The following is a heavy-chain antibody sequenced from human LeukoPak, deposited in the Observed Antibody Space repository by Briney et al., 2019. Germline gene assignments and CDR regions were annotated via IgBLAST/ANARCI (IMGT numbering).Heavy chain of an antibody. J-gene: IGHJ4*02. V-gene: IGHV1-69*04. Sequence: GASVKVSCKASGGTFSSYAISWVRQAPGQGLEWMGRIIPILGIANYAQKFQGRVTITADKSTSTACMELSSLRSGDTAVYYCARETVSVATSFDYWGQGTLVTVSS. CDR2: IIPILGIA. CDR3: ARETVSVATSFDY. CDR1: GGTFSSYA. D-gene: IGHD5-12*01.